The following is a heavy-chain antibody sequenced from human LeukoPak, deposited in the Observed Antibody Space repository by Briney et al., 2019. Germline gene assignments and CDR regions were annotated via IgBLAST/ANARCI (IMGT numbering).Heavy chain of an antibody. CDR1: GGSFSGYY. V-gene: IGHV4-34*01. Sequence: SSETLSLTCAVYGGSFSGYYWSWIRQPPGKGLEWIGEINHSGSTNYNPSLKSRVTISVDTSKNQFSLKLSSVTAADTAVYYCARGPTSSGYYYGFDYWGQGTLVTVSS. CDR2: INHSGST. CDR3: ARGPTSSGYYYGFDY. D-gene: IGHD3-22*01. J-gene: IGHJ4*02.